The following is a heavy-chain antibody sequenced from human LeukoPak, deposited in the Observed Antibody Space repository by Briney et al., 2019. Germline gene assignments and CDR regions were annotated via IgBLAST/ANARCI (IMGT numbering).Heavy chain of an antibody. CDR3: AREWNSSGYYFDY. V-gene: IGHV4-31*03. Sequence: SETLSLTCTVSGGSISSGGYYWSWIRQHSGKGLEWIGYIYYSGSTYYNPSLKSRVTISVDTSKNQFSLKLSSVTAADTAVYYCAREWNSSGYYFDYWGQGTLVTVSS. J-gene: IGHJ4*02. D-gene: IGHD3-22*01. CDR1: GGSISSGGYY. CDR2: IYYSGST.